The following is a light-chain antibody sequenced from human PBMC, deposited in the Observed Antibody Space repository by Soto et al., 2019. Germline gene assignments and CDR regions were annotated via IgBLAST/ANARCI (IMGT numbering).Light chain of an antibody. CDR1: QSIALS. CDR2: VAF. CDR3: LQNYNYPQT. V-gene: IGKV1-39*01. J-gene: IGKJ1*01. Sequence: DIQMTQSPSSLSASVGDTVTMTCRASQSIALSVNWYQQKPGKAPKLLIYVAFTLESGVPSRFSGSGSGTEFTLTISSLQPEDFATYYCLQNYNYPQTFGQGTKVDIK.